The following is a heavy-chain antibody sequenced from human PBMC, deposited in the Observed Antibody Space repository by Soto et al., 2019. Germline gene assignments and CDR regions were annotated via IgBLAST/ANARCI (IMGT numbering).Heavy chain of an antibody. CDR3: ARGYYYDTSGYYSAFDI. CDR2: VYNNGGT. Sequence: QVQLQESGPGLVKPSETLSLTCTVSGGSISSDYWSWIRQPPGKGLEWVGYVYNNGGTKYNPSLKSRVTISVDTSNNQFSLKLTSVTAADTAVYYCARGYYYDTSGYYSAFDILGQGTMVTVSS. CDR1: GGSISSDY. J-gene: IGHJ3*02. D-gene: IGHD3-22*01. V-gene: IGHV4-59*01.